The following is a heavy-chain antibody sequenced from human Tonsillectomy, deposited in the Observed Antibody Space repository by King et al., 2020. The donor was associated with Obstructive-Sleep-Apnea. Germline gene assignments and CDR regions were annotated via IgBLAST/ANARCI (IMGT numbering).Heavy chain of an antibody. D-gene: IGHD6-19*01. V-gene: IGHV3-15*01. CDR3: TTGDQWLVWEGFDY. J-gene: IGHJ4*02. CDR1: GFTFSNAW. Sequence: DVQLVESGGGLVKPGGSLRLSCAASGFTFSNAWMSWVRQAPGKGLEWVGRIKSKTDGGTTDYAAPVKGRFTISRDDSKNTLYLQMNSLKTEDTAVYYCTTGDQWLVWEGFDYWGQGTLVTVSS. CDR2: IKSKTDGGTT.